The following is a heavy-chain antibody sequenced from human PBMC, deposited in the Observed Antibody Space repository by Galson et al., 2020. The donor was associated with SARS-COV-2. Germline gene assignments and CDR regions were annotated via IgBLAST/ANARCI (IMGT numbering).Heavy chain of an antibody. CDR1: GFTFSDYY. V-gene: IGHV3-11*06. Sequence: HGESLKISCAASGFTFSDYYMSWIRQAPGKGLEWVSYTSSSSSYTNYADSVKGRFTISRDNAKNSLYLQMNSLRAEDTAVYYCATSREPTVSHQIDYWGQGTLVTVSS. CDR3: ATSREPTVSHQIDY. CDR2: TSSSSSYT. D-gene: IGHD4-4*01. J-gene: IGHJ4*02.